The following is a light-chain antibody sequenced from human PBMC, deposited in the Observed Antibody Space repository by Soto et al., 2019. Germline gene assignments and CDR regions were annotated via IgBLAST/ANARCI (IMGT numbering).Light chain of an antibody. J-gene: IGKJ1*01. Sequence: EIVMTPSPATLSVSPVGRSTLSCRASQSISDTLAWYQQKPGQAPRLLIYGASIRATGVPATFSGSGSGTEFTLSISSLQSEHLGVYYCQNYGNSPVTCGQGNKGDIK. CDR1: QSISDT. V-gene: IGKV3-15*01. CDR3: QNYGNSPVT. CDR2: GAS.